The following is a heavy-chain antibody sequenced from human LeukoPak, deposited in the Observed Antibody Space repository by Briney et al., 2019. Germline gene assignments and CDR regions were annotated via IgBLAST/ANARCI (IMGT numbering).Heavy chain of an antibody. V-gene: IGHV3-23*01. CDR3: AKAYYDSSGYYNYFDY. J-gene: IGHJ4*02. Sequence: GGSLRLSCAASGFTFSNYAMSWVRQAPGKGLEWVSSISGSGGSTLYADSVKGRFTISRDNSKNTLYLQMNSLRAEDTAVYYCAKAYYDSSGYYNYFDYWGQGTLVTVSS. CDR2: ISGSGGST. CDR1: GFTFSNYA. D-gene: IGHD3-22*01.